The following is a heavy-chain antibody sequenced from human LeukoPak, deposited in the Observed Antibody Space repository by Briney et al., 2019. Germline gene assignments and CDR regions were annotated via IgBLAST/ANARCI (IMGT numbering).Heavy chain of an antibody. CDR1: GFNFSPYG. J-gene: IGHJ2*01. V-gene: IGHV3-23*01. CDR2: ISGSGSDT. CDR3: AKLGTYFYFDF. Sequence: PGGSLRLPCAASGFNFSPYGMSWIRQAPGKGLEWVAGISGSGSDTYYADSVKGRFTISRDNFKNTVDLQMNSLRADDTAVYYCAKLGTYFYFDFWGRGTLVTVSS. D-gene: IGHD7-27*01.